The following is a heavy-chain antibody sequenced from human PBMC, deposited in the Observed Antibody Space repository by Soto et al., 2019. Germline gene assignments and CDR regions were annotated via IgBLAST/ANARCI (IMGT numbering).Heavy chain of an antibody. CDR3: ARGRGPYCISTSCYSNWFDP. CDR1: GGSFSGYY. CDR2: INHSGST. Sequence: SETLSLTCAVYGGSFSGYYWTWIRQPPGTGLEWIGEINHSGSTNYNPSLKSRVTISVDTSKNQFSLKLSSVTAADTAVYYCARGRGPYCISTSCYSNWFDPWGQGTLVTVSS. J-gene: IGHJ5*02. V-gene: IGHV4-34*01. D-gene: IGHD2-2*01.